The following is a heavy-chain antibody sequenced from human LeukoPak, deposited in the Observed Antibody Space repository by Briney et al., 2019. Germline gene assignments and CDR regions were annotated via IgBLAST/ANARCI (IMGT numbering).Heavy chain of an antibody. CDR3: ARARRITMIVVANNWFDP. J-gene: IGHJ5*02. Sequence: GASVKVSCKASGYTFTSYYMHWARQAPGQGLEWMGWINPNSGGTNYAQKFQGRVTMTRDTSISTAYMELSRLRSDDTAVYYCARARRITMIVVANNWFDPWGQGTLVTVSS. CDR2: INPNSGGT. CDR1: GYTFTSYY. V-gene: IGHV1-2*02. D-gene: IGHD3-22*01.